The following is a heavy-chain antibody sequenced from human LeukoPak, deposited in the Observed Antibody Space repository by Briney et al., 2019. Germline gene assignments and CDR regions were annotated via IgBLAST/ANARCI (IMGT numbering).Heavy chain of an antibody. CDR2: ISSNSDNT. Sequence: ASVKVSCKASGGTFNRHAFSWVRQAPGQGLEWMGWISSNSDNTNYAQKLQGRVTMTTDTSTSTAYMELRSLRSDDTAVYYCARDWGSIKVITDYWGQGTLVTVSS. J-gene: IGHJ4*02. CDR1: GGTFNRHA. V-gene: IGHV1-18*01. CDR3: ARDWGSIKVITDY. D-gene: IGHD3-16*01.